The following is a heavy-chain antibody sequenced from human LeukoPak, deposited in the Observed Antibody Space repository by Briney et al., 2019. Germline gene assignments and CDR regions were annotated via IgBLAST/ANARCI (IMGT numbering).Heavy chain of an antibody. D-gene: IGHD3-10*01. CDR3: ARDFLNGNAGSGCFDY. CDR1: GYTFTSYG. V-gene: IGHV1-18*01. CDR2: ISAYNGNT. Sequence: ASVKVSCKASGYTFTSYGISWVRQAPGQGLEWMGWISAYNGNTNYAQKLQGRVTMTTDTSTSTAYMELRSLRSDDTAVYYCARDFLNGNAGSGCFDYWGQGTLVTVSS. J-gene: IGHJ4*02.